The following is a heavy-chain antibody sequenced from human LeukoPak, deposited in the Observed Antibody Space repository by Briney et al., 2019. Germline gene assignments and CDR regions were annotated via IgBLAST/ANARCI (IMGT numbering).Heavy chain of an antibody. CDR3: AREGSVDGDYYYYYGMDV. V-gene: IGHV3-21*01. D-gene: IGHD4-17*01. CDR2: ISSSSSYI. J-gene: IGHJ6*02. Sequence: GGSLRLSCAASGFTFSSYSMNWVRQAPGKGLEWVSSISSSSSYIYYADSVKGRFTISRDNAKNSLYLQMNSLGAEDTAVYYCAREGSVDGDYYYYYGMDVWGQGTTVTVSS. CDR1: GFTFSSYS.